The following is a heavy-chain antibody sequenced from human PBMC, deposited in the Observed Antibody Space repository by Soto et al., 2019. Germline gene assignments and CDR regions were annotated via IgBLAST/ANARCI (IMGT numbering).Heavy chain of an antibody. V-gene: IGHV4-34*01. CDR2: INHSGST. CDR1: GGSFSGYY. J-gene: IGHJ6*02. Sequence: SETLSLTCAVYGGSFSGYYWSWIRQPPGKGLEWFGEINHSGSTNYNPSLKSRVTISVDTSKNQFSLKLSSVTAADTAVYYCASGDYYDSSGYWAKQTQVYYYGMDVWGQGTTVT. D-gene: IGHD3-22*01. CDR3: ASGDYYDSSGYWAKQTQVYYYGMDV.